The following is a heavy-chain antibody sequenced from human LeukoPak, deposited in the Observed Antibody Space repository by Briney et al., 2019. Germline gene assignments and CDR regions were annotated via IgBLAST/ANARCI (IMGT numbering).Heavy chain of an antibody. CDR2: IKVDGTEK. CDR3: AKAYYDYVWGSYRPDYGMDV. V-gene: IGHV3-7*05. CDR1: GFSFSAYW. D-gene: IGHD3-16*02. J-gene: IGHJ6*02. Sequence: GGSLRLSCAASGFSFSAYWMSWVRQAPGKGLEWVANIKVDGTEKYYVDSVKGRFTISRDNSKNTLYLQMNSLRAEDTAVYYCAKAYYDYVWGSYRPDYGMDVWGQGTTVTVSS.